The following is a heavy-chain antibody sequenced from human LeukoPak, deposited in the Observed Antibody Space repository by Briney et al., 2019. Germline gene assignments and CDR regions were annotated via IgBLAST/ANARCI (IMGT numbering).Heavy chain of an antibody. V-gene: IGHV1-8*03. CDR3: ARLWFGEPPKYYFDY. CDR1: GYTFSTLD. CDR2: MNPKSGMS. J-gene: IGHJ4*02. Sequence: GASVKVSRKASGYTFSTLDINWVRQATGQGLEWMGWMNPKSGMSGFAQRFQGRVTITRDTSISTVYMELSSLRSEDTAVYYCARLWFGEPPKYYFDYWGRGTLVTVSS. D-gene: IGHD3-10*01.